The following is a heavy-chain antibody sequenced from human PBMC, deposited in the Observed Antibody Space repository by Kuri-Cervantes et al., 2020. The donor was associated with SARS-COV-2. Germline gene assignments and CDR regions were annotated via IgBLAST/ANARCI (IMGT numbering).Heavy chain of an antibody. D-gene: IGHD3-16*01. J-gene: IGHJ6*02. V-gene: IGHV1-46*01. Sequence: ASVKVSCKASGYTFTSYYMHWVRQAPGQGLEWMGIINPSGGSTSYAQKFQGRVTMTRDTSTSTVYMELSSLRSEDTAVYYCARHFGLRASVGVASFGGDFYYYNMDVWGQGTTVTVSS. CDR3: ARHFGLRASVGVASFGGDFYYYNMDV. CDR2: INPSGGST. CDR1: GYTFTSYY.